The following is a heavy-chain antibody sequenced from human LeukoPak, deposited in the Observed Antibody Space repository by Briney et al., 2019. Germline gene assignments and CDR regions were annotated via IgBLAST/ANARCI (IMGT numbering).Heavy chain of an antibody. CDR3: ARLQYRGYSYGLIDF. CDR2: IYNTGST. V-gene: IGHV4-59*08. CDR1: GGSISSYY. Sequence: SETLSLTCTVSGGSISSYYWSWIRQPPGKGLEWIAYIYNTGSTNYNPSLKSRVTISIDTSRNQFSLKLSSVTAADTAVYYCARLQYRGYSYGLIDFWGQGALVTVSS. D-gene: IGHD5-18*01. J-gene: IGHJ4*02.